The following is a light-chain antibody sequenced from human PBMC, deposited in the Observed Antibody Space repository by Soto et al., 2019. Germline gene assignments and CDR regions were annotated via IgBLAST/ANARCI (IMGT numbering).Light chain of an antibody. CDR3: QQRSNWLA. V-gene: IGKV3-11*01. Sequence: EIVLTQSPATLSSSPGERATLSCTTSQSVSSFLAWYQQKPGHAPRLLIYDASNRATGIPARFSGSGSGTDLTLTISSLEAEDAAIYFCQQRSNWLAFGGGSKGEIK. CDR2: DAS. CDR1: QSVSSF. J-gene: IGKJ4*01.